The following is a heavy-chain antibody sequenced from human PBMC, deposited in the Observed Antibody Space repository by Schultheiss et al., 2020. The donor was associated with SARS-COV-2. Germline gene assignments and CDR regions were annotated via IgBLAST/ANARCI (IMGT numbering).Heavy chain of an antibody. CDR3: AREVLWFGEFPYGMDV. V-gene: IGHV1-18*01. Sequence: GESLKISCKGSGYSFTSYGISWVRQAPGQGLEWMGWISAYNGDTNYAQKLQGRVTMTTDTSTSTAYMELRSLRSDDTAVYYCAREVLWFGEFPYGMDVWNQGTTVTVSS. CDR2: ISAYNGDT. D-gene: IGHD3-10*01. J-gene: IGHJ6*02. CDR1: GYSFTSYG.